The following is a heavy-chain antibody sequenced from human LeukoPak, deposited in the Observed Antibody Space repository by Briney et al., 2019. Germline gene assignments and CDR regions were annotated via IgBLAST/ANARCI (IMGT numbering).Heavy chain of an antibody. J-gene: IGHJ6*02. CDR3: ARSTDSGYIVVVVGARYYYGMDV. Sequence: ASVKVSCKASGYTFTNYGISWVRQARGQGLEWMGWISGYNGNTNYAQKFQGRVTMTTDASTSTAYMELRSLRSDDTAVYYCARSTDSGYIVVVVGARYYYGMDVWGQGTTVTVSS. V-gene: IGHV1-18*01. CDR2: ISGYNGNT. D-gene: IGHD2-15*01. CDR1: GYTFTNYG.